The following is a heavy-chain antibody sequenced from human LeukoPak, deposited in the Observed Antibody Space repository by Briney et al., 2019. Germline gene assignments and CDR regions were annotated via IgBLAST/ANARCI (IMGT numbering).Heavy chain of an antibody. CDR3: ARDPYGSGSSGVDY. CDR2: FHQSVST. CDR1: GDSISSDKW. V-gene: IGHV4-4*02. Sequence: SETLSLTCAVSGDSISSDKWWSWVRQPPGKGLEYIGEFHQSVSTNYNPSLKSRLTISVDKSKNQFSLKLSSVTAADTAVYYCARDPYGSGSSGVDYWGQGTLVTVSS. D-gene: IGHD3-10*01. J-gene: IGHJ4*02.